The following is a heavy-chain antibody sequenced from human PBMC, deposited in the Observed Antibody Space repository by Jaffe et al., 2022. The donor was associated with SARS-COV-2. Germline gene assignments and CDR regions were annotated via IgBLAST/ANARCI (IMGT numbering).Heavy chain of an antibody. D-gene: IGHD3-22*01. V-gene: IGHV4-31*03. CDR1: GGSISSGDYY. CDR3: ARDSGGYNRIDY. CDR2: IFHTGNT. J-gene: IGHJ4*02. Sequence: QVQLQESGPGLVKPSQTLSLTCSVSGGSISSGDYYWSWVRQRPGKGLEWIGYIFHTGNTYHNPSLKSRLSISVDTSKNQFSLKVTSVTAADTAVYYCARDSGGYNRIDYWGQGTLVTVSS.